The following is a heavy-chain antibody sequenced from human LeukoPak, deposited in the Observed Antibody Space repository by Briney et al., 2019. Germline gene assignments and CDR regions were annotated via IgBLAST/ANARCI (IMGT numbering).Heavy chain of an antibody. J-gene: IGHJ3*02. CDR1: GGSISSGDYY. Sequence: SETLSLTCTVSGGSISSGDYYWSWIRQPPGKGLEGIGYIYYSGSTYYNPSLKSRVTISVDTSKNQFSLKLSSVTAADTAVYYCARDFWGSSTTRGINAFDIWGQGTMVTVSS. CDR3: ARDFWGSSTTRGINAFDI. CDR2: IYYSGST. V-gene: IGHV4-30-4*08. D-gene: IGHD7-27*01.